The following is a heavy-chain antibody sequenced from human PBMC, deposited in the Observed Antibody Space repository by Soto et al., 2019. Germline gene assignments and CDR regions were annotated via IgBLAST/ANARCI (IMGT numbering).Heavy chain of an antibody. J-gene: IGHJ4*02. CDR1: GFSLSTSGMC. CDR3: ARIRALDSSGWYWDYFDY. Sequence: SGPTLVNPTQTLTLTCTFSGFSLSTSGMCVSWIRQPPGKALEWLALIDWDGDKFYNTSLKTRLTVSKDTPKNQVVLTVTNMDPVDTATYYCARIRALDSSGWYWDYFDYWGQGTLVTVSS. V-gene: IGHV2-70*01. CDR2: IDWDGDK. D-gene: IGHD6-19*01.